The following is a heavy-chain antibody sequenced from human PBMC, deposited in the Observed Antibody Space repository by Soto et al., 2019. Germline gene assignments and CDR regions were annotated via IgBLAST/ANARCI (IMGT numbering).Heavy chain of an antibody. CDR3: ARTPYGGITMVRGVPYYYYGMDV. CDR2: IYYSGST. D-gene: IGHD3-10*01. Sequence: SETLSLTCTVSGGSISSYYWSWIRQPPGKGLEWIGYIYYSGSTNYNPSLKSRVTISVDTSKNQFSLKLSSVTAADTAVYYCARTPYGGITMVRGVPYYYYGMDVWGQGTTVTVSS. CDR1: GGSISSYY. V-gene: IGHV4-59*01. J-gene: IGHJ6*02.